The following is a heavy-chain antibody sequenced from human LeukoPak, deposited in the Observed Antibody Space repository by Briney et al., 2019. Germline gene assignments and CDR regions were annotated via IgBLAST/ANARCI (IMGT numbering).Heavy chain of an antibody. CDR1: GFTFSTYA. J-gene: IGHJ3*02. CDR3: ANQEPSYNNDLSRVADAFDI. D-gene: IGHD3-10*01. Sequence: GGSLRLSCAASGFTFSTYAMAWVRQAPGKGLMWLSSTSPDGHYIYYADSVKGRFTTSRDNSKNTLFLQMNSLRAEDTAVYFCANQEPSYNNDLSRVADAFDIWGQGTMVSVSS. CDR2: TSPDGHYI. V-gene: IGHV3-23*01.